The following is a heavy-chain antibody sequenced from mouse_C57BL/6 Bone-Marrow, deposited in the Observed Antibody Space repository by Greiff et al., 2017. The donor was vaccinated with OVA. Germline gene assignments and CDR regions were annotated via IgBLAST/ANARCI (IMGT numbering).Heavy chain of an antibody. CDR3: ARTAHYAMDY. D-gene: IGHD3-2*01. CDR2: LWTGGGT. Sequence: VKLMESGPGLVAPSQSLSITCTVSGFSLTSYAISWVRQPPGKGLEWLGVLWTGGGTNYNSALKSRLSISKDNSKSQVFLKMNSLQTDDTARYYCARTAHYAMDYWGQGTSVTVSS. J-gene: IGHJ4*01. CDR1: GFSLTSYA. V-gene: IGHV2-9-1*01.